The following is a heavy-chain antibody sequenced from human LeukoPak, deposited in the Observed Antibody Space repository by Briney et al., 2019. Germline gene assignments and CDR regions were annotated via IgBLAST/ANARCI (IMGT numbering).Heavy chain of an antibody. CDR1: GGSISSYY. J-gene: IGHJ4*02. CDR3: ARRMYYYGSGYRYYFDY. V-gene: IGHV4-59*12. Sequence: SETLSLTCTVSGGSISSYYWSWIRQPPGKGLEWIGYIYYSGSTNYNPSLKSRVTISVDTSKNQFSLKLSSVTAADTAVYYCARRMYYYGSGYRYYFDYWGQGTLVTVSS. D-gene: IGHD3-10*01. CDR2: IYYSGST.